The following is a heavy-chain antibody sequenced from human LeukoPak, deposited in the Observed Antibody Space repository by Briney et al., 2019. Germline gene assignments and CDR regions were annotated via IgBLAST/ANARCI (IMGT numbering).Heavy chain of an antibody. V-gene: IGHV4-31*03. Sequence: PSQTLSLTCTVSGGSLSSGGYYRSWIRQHPGKGLEWIGYIYYSGSTYYNPSLKSRVTISVDTSKNQFSLKLSSVTAADTAVYYCARDHYFGTGDRAFDIWGQGTMVTVSS. CDR3: ARDHYFGTGDRAFDI. D-gene: IGHD7-27*01. CDR2: IYYSGST. J-gene: IGHJ3*02. CDR1: GGSLSSGGYY.